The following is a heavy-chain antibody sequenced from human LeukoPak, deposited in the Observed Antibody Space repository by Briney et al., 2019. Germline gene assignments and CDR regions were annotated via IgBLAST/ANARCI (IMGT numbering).Heavy chain of an antibody. Sequence: GGSLRLSCAASGFTFSSHAMTWVRQAPGKGLEWVSSIDSSGDYTFYADSVKGRFTISRDNSKNTLYLQMNSLRAEDTAVYYCARDRGWVYDSSGKVVDYWGQGILVTVSS. V-gene: IGHV3-23*01. CDR2: IDSSGDYT. CDR1: GFTFSSHA. CDR3: ARDRGWVYDSSGKVVDY. J-gene: IGHJ4*02. D-gene: IGHD3-22*01.